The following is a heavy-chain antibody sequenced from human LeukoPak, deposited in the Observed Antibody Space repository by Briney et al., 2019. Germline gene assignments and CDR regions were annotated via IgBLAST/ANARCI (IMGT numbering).Heavy chain of an antibody. V-gene: IGHV1-69*13. D-gene: IGHD2-21*01. CDR1: GGTFSSYA. CDR3: ATLYDMIAMEYYYYYYMDV. J-gene: IGHJ6*03. Sequence: SVKVSCKASGGTFSSYAISWVRQAPGQGLEWMGGIIPIFGTANYAQKFQGRVTITADESTSTASMELSSLRSEDTAVYYCATLYDMIAMEYYYYYYMDVWGKGTTVTVSS. CDR2: IIPIFGTA.